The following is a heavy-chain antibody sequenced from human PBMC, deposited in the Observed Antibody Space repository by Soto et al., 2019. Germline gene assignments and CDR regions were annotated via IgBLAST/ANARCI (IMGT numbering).Heavy chain of an antibody. D-gene: IGHD3-16*01. CDR2: IYYSGST. V-gene: IGHV4-31*03. J-gene: IGHJ4*02. Sequence: SETLSLTCTVSGGSISSGGYYWSWIRQHPGKGLEWIGYIYYSGSTYYNPSLKSRVTISVDTSKNQFSLKPSSVTAADTAVYYCARATGDPWGGLIDYWGQGTLVTVSS. CDR1: GGSISSGGYY. CDR3: ARATGDPWGGLIDY.